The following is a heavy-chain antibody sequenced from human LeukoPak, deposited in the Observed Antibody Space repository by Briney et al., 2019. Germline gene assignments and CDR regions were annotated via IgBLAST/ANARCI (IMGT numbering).Heavy chain of an antibody. CDR2: INSDGSRI. CDR1: GFTLSDYR. Sequence: PGGSLRLSCAASGFTLSDYRMHWVRQAPGKGLVWVSRINSDGSRIIYADSVKGRFTISRDNAKNTVYLQMNSLRADDTAVYFCARAPQIGFSGFDKNYWGQGTLVTVSS. D-gene: IGHD5-12*01. V-gene: IGHV3-74*01. CDR3: ARAPQIGFSGFDKNY. J-gene: IGHJ4*02.